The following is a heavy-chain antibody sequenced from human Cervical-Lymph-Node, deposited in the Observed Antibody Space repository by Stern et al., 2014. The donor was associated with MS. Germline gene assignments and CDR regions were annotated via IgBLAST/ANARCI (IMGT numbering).Heavy chain of an antibody. D-gene: IGHD2-2*01. Sequence: QVQLGQSGPRLVKPSQTLSLTCTVSGGSISSSLYYWSWIRQHPAEGLEWIGYIYYRGSTYYNPSLKSRVTISVDTSNNQFSLKLSSVTVADTAVYYCARRSSTRAFDIWGQGTMVTVSS. CDR3: ARRSSTRAFDI. CDR1: GGSISSSLYY. V-gene: IGHV4-31*03. J-gene: IGHJ3*02. CDR2: IYYRGST.